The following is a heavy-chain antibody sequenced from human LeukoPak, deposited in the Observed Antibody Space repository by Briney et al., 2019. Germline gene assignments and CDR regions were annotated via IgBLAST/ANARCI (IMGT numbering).Heavy chain of an antibody. D-gene: IGHD3-10*01. J-gene: IGHJ6*02. CDR3: ARDMYYGSGTPMQYGMYV. Sequence: GGSLRLSCAASGFTFSDYYMSWIRQARGKGLEWVSFISGSATTTYYVDSVKGRFTLSRDNAKNSLYLQMNSLRAEDSAVYYCARDMYYGSGTPMQYGMYVWGPGTTVTVSS. V-gene: IGHV3-11*01. CDR1: GFTFSDYY. CDR2: ISGSATTT.